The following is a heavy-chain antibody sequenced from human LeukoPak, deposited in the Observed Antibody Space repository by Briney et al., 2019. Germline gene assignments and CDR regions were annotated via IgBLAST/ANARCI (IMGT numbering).Heavy chain of an antibody. CDR3: ARDQEGFDY. CDR1: GYTFTNNY. CDR2: IYPRDGST. Sequence: ASVKVYCKASGYTFTNNYLHWVRQAPGQGLEWMGMIYPRDGSTSYAQNFQGRVTVTRDTSTTTVHMELRGLRSEDTAVYYCARDQEGFDYWGQGTVVTVSS. V-gene: IGHV1-46*01. J-gene: IGHJ4*02.